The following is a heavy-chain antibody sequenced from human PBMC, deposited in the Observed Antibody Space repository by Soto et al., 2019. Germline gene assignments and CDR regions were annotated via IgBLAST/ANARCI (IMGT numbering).Heavy chain of an antibody. CDR3: ARGPAIGYYDFWSGYYNGAFDI. D-gene: IGHD3-3*01. CDR2: ISGSGGST. Sequence: HPVGSLRLSCAASGFTFSSYAMSWVRQAPGKGLEWVSAISGSGGSTYYADSVKGRFTISRDNSKNTLYLQMNSLRAEDTAVYYCARGPAIGYYDFWSGYYNGAFDIWGQGTMVTVSS. J-gene: IGHJ3*02. CDR1: GFTFSSYA. V-gene: IGHV3-23*01.